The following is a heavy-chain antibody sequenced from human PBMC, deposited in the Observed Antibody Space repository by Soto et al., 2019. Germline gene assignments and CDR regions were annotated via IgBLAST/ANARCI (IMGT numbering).Heavy chain of an antibody. J-gene: IGHJ6*02. CDR2: INRSGST. CDR3: ARSLGSGYYYYYGMDV. D-gene: IGHD3-10*01. CDR1: GGSLSGYH. Sequence: PSETLSLTCGVYGGSLSGYHWSWIRQPPGKGLKWIGEINRSGSTNYNPSLKSRLTISVDTSKNQFSLKLSSVTAADTAVYYCARSLGSGYYYYYGMDVWGQGTTVTVSS. V-gene: IGHV4-34*01.